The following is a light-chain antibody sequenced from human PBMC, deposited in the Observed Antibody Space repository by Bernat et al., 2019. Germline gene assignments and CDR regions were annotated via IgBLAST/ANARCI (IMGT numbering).Light chain of an antibody. CDR3: MQALQTPIT. Sequence: DIVMTQSPLSLPVTPGEPASIACRSSQSLLQSNGYNYLHWYLQKPGQSPQLLIYLRSIRASGVPDRFSGSGSGTDFTLKISRVEAEDVGLYYCMQALQTPITFSQGTRLDIK. J-gene: IGKJ5*01. CDR1: QSLLQSNGYNY. CDR2: LRS. V-gene: IGKV2-28*01.